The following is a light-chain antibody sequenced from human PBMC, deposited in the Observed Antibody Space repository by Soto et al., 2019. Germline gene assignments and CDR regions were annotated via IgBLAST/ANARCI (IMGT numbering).Light chain of an antibody. CDR1: QSVPSNF. CDR2: GVS. CDR3: QQYDSSWT. V-gene: IGKV3-20*01. Sequence: EIVLTQSPGTLSLSPGEIATLSCRASQSVPSNFLAWYQQKPGQAPILLIYGVSRRATGIPDRFSGSGSGTDFTLTISRLEPEDFAVYYCQQYDSSWTFGQGTKVEIK. J-gene: IGKJ1*01.